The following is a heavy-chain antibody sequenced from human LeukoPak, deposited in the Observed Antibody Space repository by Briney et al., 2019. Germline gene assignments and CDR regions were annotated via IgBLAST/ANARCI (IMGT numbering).Heavy chain of an antibody. V-gene: IGHV1-46*01. CDR2: INPSGGST. Sequence: ASVKVSCNASGYTFTSYYMHWVRQAPGQGLEWMGIINPSGGSTSYAQKFQGRVTMTRDMSTSTVYMELSSLRSEDTAVYYCARDKRWLAGNDAFDIWGQGTMVTVSS. J-gene: IGHJ3*02. CDR3: ARDKRWLAGNDAFDI. CDR1: GYTFTSYY. D-gene: IGHD6-19*01.